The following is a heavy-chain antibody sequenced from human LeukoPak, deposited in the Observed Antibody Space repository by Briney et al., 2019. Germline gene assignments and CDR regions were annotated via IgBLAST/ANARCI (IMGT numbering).Heavy chain of an antibody. Sequence: GASVKVSCKASGYTFTSYGISWVRQAPGQGLEWMGWISAYNGNTNYAQKLQGRVTMTTDTSTSTAYMELSSLRSEDTAVYYCARGAGSITIFGVRGNWFDPWGQGTLVTVSS. CDR2: ISAYNGNT. J-gene: IGHJ5*02. D-gene: IGHD3-3*01. CDR1: GYTFTSYG. CDR3: ARGAGSITIFGVRGNWFDP. V-gene: IGHV1-18*01.